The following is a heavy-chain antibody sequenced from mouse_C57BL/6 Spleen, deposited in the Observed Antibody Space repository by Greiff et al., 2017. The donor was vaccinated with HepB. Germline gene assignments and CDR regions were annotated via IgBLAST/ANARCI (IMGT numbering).Heavy chain of an antibody. Sequence: VNVVESGAELVRPGASVTLSCKASGYTFTDYEMHWVKQTPVHGLEWIGAIDPETGGTAYNQKFKGKAILTADKSSSTAYMELRSLTSEDSAVYYCTRGDGSFAYWGQGTLVTVSA. V-gene: IGHV1-15*01. CDR1: GYTFTDYE. CDR2: IDPETGGT. J-gene: IGHJ3*01. CDR3: TRGDGSFAY. D-gene: IGHD1-1*01.